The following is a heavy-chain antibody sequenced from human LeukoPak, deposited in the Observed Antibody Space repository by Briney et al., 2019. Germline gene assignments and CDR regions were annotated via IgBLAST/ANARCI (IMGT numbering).Heavy chain of an antibody. D-gene: IGHD3-22*01. CDR3: ARDGPYYDSSGYYYDWFDP. J-gene: IGHJ5*02. V-gene: IGHV3-30-3*01. CDR2: VSYDGSNK. Sequence: GGSLRLSCAASGFTFSSYAMHWVRQAPGKGLEWVAVVSYDGSNKYYADSVKGRFTISRDNSKNTLYLQMNSLRAEDTAVYYCARDGPYYDSSGYYYDWFDPWGQGTLVTVSS. CDR1: GFTFSSYA.